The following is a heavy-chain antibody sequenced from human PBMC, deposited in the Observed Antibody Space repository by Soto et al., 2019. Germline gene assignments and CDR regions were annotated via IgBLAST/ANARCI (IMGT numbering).Heavy chain of an antibody. J-gene: IGHJ5*02. CDR3: VPRGS. V-gene: IGHV3-7*01. Sequence: EVQLEESGGGLVQPGGSLRLSCAASGFTFSSYWMKWVRQAPGKGLEWVANIKQDGSEKYYVDSVEGRFTISSDTDKNSLYLQMNSLRVENTAVYYCVPRGSWGQGILLTVSS. CDR1: GFTFSSYW. CDR2: IKQDGSEK.